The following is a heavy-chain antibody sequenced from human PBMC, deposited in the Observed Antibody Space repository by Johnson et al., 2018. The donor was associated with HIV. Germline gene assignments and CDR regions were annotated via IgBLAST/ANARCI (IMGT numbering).Heavy chain of an antibody. CDR2: IRSKAYGGTT. J-gene: IGHJ3*02. D-gene: IGHD3-16*02. Sequence: VQLVESGGGLVQPGRSLRLSCAASGFTFDDYAMSWFRQAPGKGLEWVGFIRSKAYGGTTEYAASVKGRFTISRDDSKSIAYLQMNSLKTEDTAVYYCTRDEGYYVWGSYRYFDAFDIWGQGTMVTVSS. V-gene: IGHV3-49*03. CDR1: GFTFDDYA. CDR3: TRDEGYYVWGSYRYFDAFDI.